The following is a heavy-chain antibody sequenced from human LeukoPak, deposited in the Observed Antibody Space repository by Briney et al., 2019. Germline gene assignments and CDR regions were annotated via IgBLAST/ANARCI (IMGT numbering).Heavy chain of an antibody. Sequence: SQTLSLTCSVSGGSVSNTDYYWSWIRQPPGKGLEWIGFIYSSGSAYNPSLKSRVTISIDTSKNQFSLNLSSVTAADTAIYYCARSGPWGYYYASGSYYPDYWGQGTLVSVSS. D-gene: IGHD3-10*01. CDR3: ARSGPWGYYYASGSYYPDY. CDR1: GGSVSNTDYY. CDR2: IYSSGSA. V-gene: IGHV4-30-4*01. J-gene: IGHJ4*02.